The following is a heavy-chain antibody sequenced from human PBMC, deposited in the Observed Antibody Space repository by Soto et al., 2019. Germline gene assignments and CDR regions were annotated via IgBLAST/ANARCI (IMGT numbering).Heavy chain of an antibody. CDR1: GFSLSTRGVG. V-gene: IGHV2-5*02. Sequence: QITLNESGPTLVKPTQTLTLTCTFSGFSLSTRGVGVGWIRQPPGKALEWLALLYWDDDERYSPSLMSRLAITKHTSKSQVLLTMSNVDPVDTATYYCAHRPRGFTYFFDYWGQGTLVTVSS. J-gene: IGHJ4*02. CDR3: AHRPRGFTYFFDY. CDR2: LYWDDDE.